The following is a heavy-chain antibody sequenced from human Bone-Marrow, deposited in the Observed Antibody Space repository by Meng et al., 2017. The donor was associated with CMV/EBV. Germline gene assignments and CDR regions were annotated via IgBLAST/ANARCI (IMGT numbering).Heavy chain of an antibody. CDR1: GGSFSGYY. D-gene: IGHD2-2*01. V-gene: IGHV4-34*01. J-gene: IGHJ2*01. Sequence: SETLSLTCAVYGGSFSGYYWSWIRQPPGKGLEWIGEINHSGSTNYNPSLKSRVTISVDTSKNQFSLKLSSVTAADTAVYYCARGRGYCSSTSCSYFDLWGSGTLVTVSS. CDR2: INHSGST. CDR3: ARGRGYCSSTSCSYFDL.